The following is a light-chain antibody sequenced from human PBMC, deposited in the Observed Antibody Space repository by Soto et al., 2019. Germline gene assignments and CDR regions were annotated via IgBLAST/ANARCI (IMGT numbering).Light chain of an antibody. J-gene: IGLJ2*01. V-gene: IGLV2-14*03. CDR3: SSYTSSSTVI. CDR1: SSHVGGYNF. Sequence: QYALTQPASVSGSPGQSITISCTGTSSHVGGYNFVSWYQQHPGKAPKFIIYDVRNRPSGVSNRFSGSRSGNTASLTISGLQAEDEADYYCSSYTSSSTVIFGGGTKLTVL. CDR2: DVR.